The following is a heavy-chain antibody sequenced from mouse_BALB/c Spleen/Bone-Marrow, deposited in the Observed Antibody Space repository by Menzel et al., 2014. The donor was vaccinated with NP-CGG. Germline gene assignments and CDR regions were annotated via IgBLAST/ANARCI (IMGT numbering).Heavy chain of an antibody. D-gene: IGHD4-1*01. CDR1: GFTFSDYY. V-gene: IGHV5-4*02. J-gene: IGHJ4*01. CDR2: ISDDGGNT. CDR3: ARETGPRAMDY. Sequence: EVKVVESGGGLVKPGGSLKLSCAASGFTFSDYYMFWVRQTPEKRLEWVATISDDGGNTYYRDSVKGRFTISRDNAKNKLNLQMNSLKSEDTATYHCARETGPRAMDYWGQGTSVTVSS.